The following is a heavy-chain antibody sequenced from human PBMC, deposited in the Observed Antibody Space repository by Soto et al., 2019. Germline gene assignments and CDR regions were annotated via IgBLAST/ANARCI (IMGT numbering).Heavy chain of an antibody. V-gene: IGHV3-33*01. CDR3: ARDLLEPHSYGRRYYYYYGLDV. Sequence: PGGSLRLSCAASGLPFSSYGMHWVRPAPGKGLEWVAVIWYDGSNKYYADSVKGRFTISRDNSKNTLYLQMNSLRAEDTAVYYCARDLLEPHSYGRRYYYYYGLDVWGQRTTVTVSS. D-gene: IGHD5-18*01. CDR1: GLPFSSYG. J-gene: IGHJ6*02. CDR2: IWYDGSNK.